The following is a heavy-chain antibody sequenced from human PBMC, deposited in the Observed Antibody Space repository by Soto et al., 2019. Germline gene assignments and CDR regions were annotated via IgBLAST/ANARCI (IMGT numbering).Heavy chain of an antibody. V-gene: IGHV2-5*02. D-gene: IGHD3-3*01. CDR3: ARRRDYDFSTDY. J-gene: IGHJ4*02. CDR2: IYWDDDK. CDR1: GFSLSTNEVS. Sequence: QITLKESGPTLVKPTQTLTLTCTFSGFSLSTNEVSVAWIRQPPGKALEWLALIYWDDDKRYSPSLKSRLTTPKDTPKNQVVLTMTNMDPVDTATYSCARRRDYDFSTDYWGQGTLVTVSS.